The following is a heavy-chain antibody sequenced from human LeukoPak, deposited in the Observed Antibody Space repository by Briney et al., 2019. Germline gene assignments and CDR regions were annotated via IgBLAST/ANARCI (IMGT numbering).Heavy chain of an antibody. CDR1: GYTFTSYG. V-gene: IGHV1-18*01. CDR3: ARDRTRYYYYSYMDV. J-gene: IGHJ6*03. Sequence: ASVKVSCKASGYTFTSYGISWVRQAPGQGLEWMGWISAYNGNTNYAQKLQGRVTMTTDTSTSTAYMELSRLRSDDTAVYYYARDRTRYYYYSYMDVWGKGTAVTISS. D-gene: IGHD1-14*01. CDR2: ISAYNGNT.